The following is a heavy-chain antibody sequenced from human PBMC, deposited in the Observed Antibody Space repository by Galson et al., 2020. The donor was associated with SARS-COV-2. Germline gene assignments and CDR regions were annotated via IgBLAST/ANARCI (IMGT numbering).Heavy chain of an antibody. D-gene: IGHD3-3*01. J-gene: IGHJ2*01. V-gene: IGHV3-7*01. CDR1: GFTFSSYW. Sequence: GESLKISCAASGFTFSSYWMSWVRQAPGKGLEWVANIKQDGSEKYYVDSVKGRFTISRDNAKNSLYLQMNSLRAEDTAVYYCARARIKNTIFGVVTGWYFDLWGRGTLVTVSS. CDR2: IKQDGSEK. CDR3: ARARIKNTIFGVVTGWYFDL.